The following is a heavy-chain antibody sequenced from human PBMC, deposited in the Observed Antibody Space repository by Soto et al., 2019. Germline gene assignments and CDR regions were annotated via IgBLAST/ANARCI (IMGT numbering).Heavy chain of an antibody. Sequence: GESLKISCKGSGYSFTSYWIGWVRQMPGKGLEWMGIIYPGDSDTRYSPSFQGQVTISADKSISTAYLQWSSLKASDTAMYYCARQSGTDVEMATVDAFDIWGQGTMVTVSS. CDR3: ARQSGTDVEMATVDAFDI. D-gene: IGHD4-4*01. CDR2: IYPGDSDT. J-gene: IGHJ3*02. CDR1: GYSFTSYW. V-gene: IGHV5-51*01.